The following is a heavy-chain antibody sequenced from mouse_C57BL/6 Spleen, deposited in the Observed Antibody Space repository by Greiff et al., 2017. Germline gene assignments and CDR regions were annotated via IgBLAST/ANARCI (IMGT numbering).Heavy chain of an antibody. V-gene: IGHV1-81*01. J-gene: IGHJ2*01. CDR3: ARLLMYYFDD. CDR1: GYTFTSYG. CDR2: IYPRSGNT. Sequence: VKLVESGAELARPGASVKLSCKASGYTFTSYGISWVKQRTGQGLEWIGEIYPRSGNTYYNEKFKGKATLTADKSSSTAYMELRSLTSEDSAVYFCARLLMYYFDDWGQGTTLTVSS.